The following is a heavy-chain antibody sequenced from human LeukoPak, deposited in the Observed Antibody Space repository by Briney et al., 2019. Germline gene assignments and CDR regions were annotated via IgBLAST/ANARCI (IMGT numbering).Heavy chain of an antibody. CDR3: AKDGGYDLYYYYMDV. V-gene: IGHV3-21*04. Sequence: GGSLRLSCAASGFTFSIYSMNWVRQAPGKGLEWVSSISSSSSYVYYADSVKGRFTISRDNSKNTLYLQMNSLRAEDTAVYYCAKDGGYDLYYYYMDVWGKGTTVTVSS. CDR2: ISSSSSYV. D-gene: IGHD3-3*01. CDR1: GFTFSIYS. J-gene: IGHJ6*03.